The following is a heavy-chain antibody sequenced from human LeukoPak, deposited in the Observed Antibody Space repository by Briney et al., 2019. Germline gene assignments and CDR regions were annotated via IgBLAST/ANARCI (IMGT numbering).Heavy chain of an antibody. CDR2: INHSGST. Sequence: SETLSLTCAVYGGSFSGYYWSWIRQPPGKGLEWIGEINHSGSTTYNPSLKSRVTISVDTPKNQFSLKLSSVTAADTAVYYCARRETYSSSSSGKRNWFDPWGQGTLVTVSS. CDR1: GGSFSGYY. CDR3: ARRETYSSSSSGKRNWFDP. V-gene: IGHV4-34*01. J-gene: IGHJ5*02. D-gene: IGHD6-13*01.